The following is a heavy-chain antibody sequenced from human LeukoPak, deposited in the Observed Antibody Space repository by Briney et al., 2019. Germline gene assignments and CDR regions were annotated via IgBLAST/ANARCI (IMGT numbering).Heavy chain of an antibody. Sequence: SETLSLTCTVSGGSISSSSYYWGWIRQPPGKGLEWIGSIYYSGSTYYNPSLKSRVTISVDTSKNQFSLKLSSVTAADTAVNYCARHGVDDGPTLPLVYWGQGTLVTVSS. CDR2: IYYSGST. V-gene: IGHV4-39*01. D-gene: IGHD1-1*01. CDR1: GGSISSSSYY. J-gene: IGHJ4*02. CDR3: ARHGVDDGPTLPLVY.